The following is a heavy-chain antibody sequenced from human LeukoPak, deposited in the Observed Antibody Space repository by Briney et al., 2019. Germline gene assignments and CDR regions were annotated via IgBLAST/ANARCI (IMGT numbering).Heavy chain of an antibody. CDR2: IYYSGST. Sequence: PSETLSLTCTVPGGSISSYYWSWIRQPPGKGLEWIGYIYYSGSTNYNPSLKSRVTISVDTSKNQFSLKLSSVTAAGTAVYYCARGRTLTMVRGVIISPWGQGTLVTVSS. J-gene: IGHJ5*02. CDR3: ARGRTLTMVRGVIISP. V-gene: IGHV4-59*01. D-gene: IGHD3-10*01. CDR1: GGSISSYY.